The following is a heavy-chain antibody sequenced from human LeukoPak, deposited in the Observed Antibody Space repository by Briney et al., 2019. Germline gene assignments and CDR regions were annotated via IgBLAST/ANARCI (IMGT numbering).Heavy chain of an antibody. D-gene: IGHD3-16*01. CDR2: IYYSGST. Sequence: SETLSLTCSVSGGSISGYYWSWIRQPPGKGLEWIGYIYYSGSTNYNPSLKSRVTMSVDTSKNQFSLKLSSVTAADTAVYYCARYGLAYTYDFWGQGTLVTVSS. V-gene: IGHV4-59*01. CDR1: GGSISGYY. J-gene: IGHJ4*02. CDR3: ARYGLAYTYDF.